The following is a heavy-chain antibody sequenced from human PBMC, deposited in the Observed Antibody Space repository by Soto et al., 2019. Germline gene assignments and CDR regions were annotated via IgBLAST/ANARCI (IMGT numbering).Heavy chain of an antibody. CDR3: AREEADAFDI. Sequence: GSLRLSCVASGFTVSNYYMTWVRQAPGKGLEWVSVLYSGGTTNYADSVKGRFTISRDNSKNMLYLQMNSLRADDTAIYYCAREEADAFDIWGQGTMVTVSS. CDR1: GFTVSNYY. J-gene: IGHJ3*02. CDR2: LYSGGTT. V-gene: IGHV3-66*01.